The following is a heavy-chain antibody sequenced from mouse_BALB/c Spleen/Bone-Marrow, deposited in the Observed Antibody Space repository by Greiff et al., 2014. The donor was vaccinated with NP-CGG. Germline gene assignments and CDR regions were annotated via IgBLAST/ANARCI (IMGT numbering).Heavy chain of an antibody. CDR1: GYTFTSYW. D-gene: IGHD1-1*02. J-gene: IGHJ1*01. Sequence: QVQLQQSGAELVRPGASVKLSCKASGYTFTSYWINWVKQSPGQGLEWIGNIYPSDSYTNYNQKFKVKATLTVDKSSSTAYMQLSSATSEDSAVYYGTRGGSYFDVWGPGTTVTVSS. V-gene: IGHV1-69*02. CDR3: TRGGSYFDV. CDR2: IYPSDSYT.